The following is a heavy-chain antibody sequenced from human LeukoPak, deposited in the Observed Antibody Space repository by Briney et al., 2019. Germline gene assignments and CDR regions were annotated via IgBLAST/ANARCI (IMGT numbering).Heavy chain of an antibody. CDR3: ARPPTRYEGYAFDI. CDR2: IDSDGSST. J-gene: IGHJ3*02. Sequence: PGGSLRLSCAASGFTFSSYWMHWVRQAPGKGLVWVSRIDSDGSSTSYADSVKGRFTISRDNAKNTLYLQMNSLRAEDTAVYYCARPPTRYEGYAFDIRGQGTMVTVSS. V-gene: IGHV3-74*01. CDR1: GFTFSSYW. D-gene: IGHD5-12*01.